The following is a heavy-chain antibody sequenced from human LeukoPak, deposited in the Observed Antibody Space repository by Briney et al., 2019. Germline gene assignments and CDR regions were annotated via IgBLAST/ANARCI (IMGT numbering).Heavy chain of an antibody. J-gene: IGHJ6*04. Sequence: GGSLRLSCAASGFTFNSYTINWVRQAPGKGLVWVSRINTDGSSTSYADSVKGRFTISRDNAKNTLYLQMNSLRAEDTAVYYCARGPTLTSRDVWGKGTTVTVSS. CDR3: ARGPTLTSRDV. CDR2: INTDGSST. CDR1: GFTFNSYT. V-gene: IGHV3-74*01. D-gene: IGHD3-16*01.